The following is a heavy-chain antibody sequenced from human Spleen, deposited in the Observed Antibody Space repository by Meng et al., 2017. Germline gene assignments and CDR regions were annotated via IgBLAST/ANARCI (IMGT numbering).Heavy chain of an antibody. V-gene: IGHV6-1*01. CDR1: GGSVSCNSAA. D-gene: IGHD5-18*01. J-gene: IGHJ4*02. CDR2: TYYRSKWYN. Sequence: QLKLQHSGPEPVKSTLTLYTTCPISGGSVSCNSAAWNWTRQSPSRGLGWLGSTYYRSKWYNDYAVSVKGRITINPDTSKNQFSLQLNSVAPEDTAVYYCARGYNYNYWGQGTLVTVSS. CDR3: ARGYNYNY.